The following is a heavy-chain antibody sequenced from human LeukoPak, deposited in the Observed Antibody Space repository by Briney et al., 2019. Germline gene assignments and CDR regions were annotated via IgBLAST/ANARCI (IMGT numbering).Heavy chain of an antibody. J-gene: IGHJ1*01. Sequence: GGSLKLSCAASGFTFSSYAMHWVRLAPGKGLEWVAVISYDGSNKYYADSVKGRFTISRDNSKNTLYLQMNSLRAEDTAVYYCARGSRFPFDLTLGWGQGTLVTVSS. CDR2: ISYDGSNK. D-gene: IGHD3-16*01. V-gene: IGHV3-30-3*01. CDR1: GFTFSSYA. CDR3: ARGSRFPFDLTLG.